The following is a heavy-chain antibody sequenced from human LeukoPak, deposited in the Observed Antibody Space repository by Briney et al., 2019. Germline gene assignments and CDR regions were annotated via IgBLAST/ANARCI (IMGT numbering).Heavy chain of an antibody. V-gene: IGHV3-48*01. Sequence: GGSLRLSCAASGFTFSSYSMNWVRQAPGKGLEWVSYISPDSTSIHYADSVRGRFTISRDNAKNSLYLQMNSLRAEDTAVYHCARSPGDTTGYWGQGTLVTVSS. CDR1: GFTFSSYS. CDR3: ARSPGDTTGY. D-gene: IGHD1-1*01. J-gene: IGHJ4*02. CDR2: ISPDSTSI.